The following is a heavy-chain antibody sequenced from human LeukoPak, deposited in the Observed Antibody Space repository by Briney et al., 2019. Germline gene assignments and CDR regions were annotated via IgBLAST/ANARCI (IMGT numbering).Heavy chain of an antibody. CDR3: AKVHLLAFDY. D-gene: IGHD2-15*01. Sequence: PGGSLRLSCAASGLTFSSYAMSWVRQAPGKGLEWVSVISGSGGSTYYADSAKGRFTISRDNSKNMLYLQMNSLRAEDTAVYYCAKVHLLAFDYWGQGTLVTVSS. J-gene: IGHJ4*02. CDR2: ISGSGGST. CDR1: GLTFSSYA. V-gene: IGHV3-23*01.